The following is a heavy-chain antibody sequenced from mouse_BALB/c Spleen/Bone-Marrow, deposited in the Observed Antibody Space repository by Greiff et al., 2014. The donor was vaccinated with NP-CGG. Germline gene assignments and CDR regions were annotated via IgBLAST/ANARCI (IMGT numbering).Heavy chain of an antibody. Sequence: QVQLQQSGAELLKPGTSVKLSCKASGYTFTRYWMHWVKQRPGQGLEWIGELNPSNGHTNYNGKFKNKATVTVDKSSSTAYMQLSSLTSEDSAVYYCARMIMTRGFAHWGQGTTLKVSS. CDR3: ARMIMTRGFAH. CDR2: LNPSNGHT. CDR1: GYTFTRYW. J-gene: IGHJ2*01. D-gene: IGHD2-4*01. V-gene: IGHV1S81*02.